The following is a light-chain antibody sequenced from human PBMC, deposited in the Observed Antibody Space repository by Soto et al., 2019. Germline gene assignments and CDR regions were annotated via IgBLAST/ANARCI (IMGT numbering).Light chain of an antibody. V-gene: IGLV2-14*01. Sequence: QSALTQPASVSGSPGQSITISCIGTSDDIGDYNYVSWYQQHPGEAPKLIIYEVSARPSGVSSRFSGSKSANTASLTITGLQAEDEADYYCSSYSTMSSLVFGGGPKLTVL. J-gene: IGLJ2*01. CDR1: SDDIGDYNY. CDR2: EVS. CDR3: SSYSTMSSLV.